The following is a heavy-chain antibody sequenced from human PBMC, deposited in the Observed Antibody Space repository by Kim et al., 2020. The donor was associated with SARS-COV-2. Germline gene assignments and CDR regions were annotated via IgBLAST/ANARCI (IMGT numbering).Heavy chain of an antibody. V-gene: IGHV4-39*01. D-gene: IGHD1-26*01. CDR3: ACPRIVGATRDDY. J-gene: IGHJ4*02. Sequence: SETLSLTCTVSGGSISSSSYYWGWIRQPPGKGLEWIGSIYYSGSTYYNPSLKSRVTISVDTSKNQFSLKLSSVTAADTAVYYCACPRIVGATRDDYWGQGTLVTVSS. CDR2: IYYSGST. CDR1: GGSISSSSYY.